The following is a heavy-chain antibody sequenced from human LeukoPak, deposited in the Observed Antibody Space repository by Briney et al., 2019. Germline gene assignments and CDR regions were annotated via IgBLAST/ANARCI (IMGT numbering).Heavy chain of an antibody. CDR2: IYYSGSA. D-gene: IGHD6-6*01. J-gene: IGHJ4*02. V-gene: IGHV4-39*01. Sequence: PSETLSLTCNVSDGSISSRGYYWGWIRQPPGTGLEWIGSIYYSGSAFYNPSLKSRVTISVDTSRNQFSLKLSSVTAADTAMYYCARRIAGRPGEFDYWGQGTLVTVSS. CDR3: ARRIAGRPGEFDY. CDR1: DGSISSRGYY.